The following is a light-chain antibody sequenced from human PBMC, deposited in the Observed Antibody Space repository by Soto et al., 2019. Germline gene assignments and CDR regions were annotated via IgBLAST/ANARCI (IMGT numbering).Light chain of an antibody. J-gene: IGKJ1*01. CDR2: EAS. V-gene: IGKV3-11*01. CDR3: QQRSDWPWT. Sequence: IVLTQFPGTLSLSPWERATLSCRASQSVSSYLAWYQQKPGQAPRLLMYEASNRATGIPARFSGGGSGTDFTLTISSLEPEDFAVYYCQQRSDWPWTFGQGTKVDIK. CDR1: QSVSSY.